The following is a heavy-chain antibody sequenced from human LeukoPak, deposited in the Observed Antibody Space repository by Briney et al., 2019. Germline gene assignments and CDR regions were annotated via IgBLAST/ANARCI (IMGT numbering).Heavy chain of an antibody. D-gene: IGHD4-11*01. CDR3: ARETTEDFDY. CDR2: INTDGSSS. CDR1: GFTFSSHW. V-gene: IGHV3-74*01. Sequence: GGSLRLSCAASGFTFSSHWMHWARQAPGKGLVWVSGINTDGSSSRYADSVKGRFTISRDNAKKTLYVQMNSLRAEDTAVYYCARETTEDFDYWGQGTLVTVSS. J-gene: IGHJ4*02.